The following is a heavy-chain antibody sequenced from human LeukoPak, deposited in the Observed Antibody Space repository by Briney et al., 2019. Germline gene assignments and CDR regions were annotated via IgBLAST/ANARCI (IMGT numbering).Heavy chain of an antibody. D-gene: IGHD6-13*01. CDR1: GYTFTGYY. J-gene: IGHJ4*02. CDR3: ARDLVERQLVPGDY. V-gene: IGHV1-2*02. CDR2: INPNSGGT. Sequence: PGASVKVSCKASGYTFTGYYMHWVRQAPGQGLEWMGWINPNSGGTNYAQKFQGRVTMTRDTSISTAYMELSRLRSDDTAVYYCARDLVERQLVPGDYWGQGTLVTVSS.